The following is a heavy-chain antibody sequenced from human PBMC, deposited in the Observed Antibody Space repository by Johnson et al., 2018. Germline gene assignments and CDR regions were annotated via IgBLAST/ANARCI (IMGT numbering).Heavy chain of an antibody. D-gene: IGHD1-26*01. V-gene: IGHV3-30-3*02. Sequence: QVQLVQSGGGVVQPGRSLRLSCAASGFTFSSYAMHWVRQAPGKGLEWVAVISYDGSNKYYADSVKGRFTISRDNSKNTLYLQMSSLRAEDTAVYFCAKDRLSGTYLSSTFDIWGQGTMVTVSS. J-gene: IGHJ3*02. CDR2: ISYDGSNK. CDR3: AKDRLSGTYLSSTFDI. CDR1: GFTFSSYA.